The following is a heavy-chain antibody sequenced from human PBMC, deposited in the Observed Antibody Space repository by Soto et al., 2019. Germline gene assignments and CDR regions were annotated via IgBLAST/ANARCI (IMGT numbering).Heavy chain of an antibody. D-gene: IGHD3-10*01. V-gene: IGHV1-18*04. CDR3: ARVAGGGLLWFVGRPGGLIPEFDY. J-gene: IGHJ4*02. CDR1: GYTFTSYG. CDR2: ISAYNGNT. Sequence: VASVKVSCKASGYTFTSYGISWVRQAPGQGLEWMGWISAYNGNTNYAQKLQGRVTMTTDTSTSTAYMELRSLRSDDTAVYYCARVAGGGLLWFVGRPGGLIPEFDYWGQGTLVTVSS.